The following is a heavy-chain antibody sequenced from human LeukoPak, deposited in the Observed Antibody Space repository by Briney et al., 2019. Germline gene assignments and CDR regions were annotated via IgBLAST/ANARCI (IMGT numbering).Heavy chain of an antibody. D-gene: IGHD2-21*02. CDR2: INPDTGVT. J-gene: IGHJ5*02. Sequence: ASVKVSCKTSEHIFTIYHIHWVPQAPGQGLEWMAWINPDTGVTIYAQDLQGRVTVARDTSLTTTYMELSTLTSDDTAVYYCALVTSGNWWFDPCGPGTLVTVSS. V-gene: IGHV1-2*02. CDR1: EHIFTIYH. CDR3: ALVTSGNWWFDP.